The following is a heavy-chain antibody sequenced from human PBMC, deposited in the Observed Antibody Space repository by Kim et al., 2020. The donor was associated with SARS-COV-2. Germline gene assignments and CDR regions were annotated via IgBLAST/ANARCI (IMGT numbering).Heavy chain of an antibody. V-gene: IGHV3-7*01. CDR1: GFGFSDHW. J-gene: IGHJ4*02. CDR2: IKEDGSRS. CDR3: ARGREL. Sequence: GGSLRLSCAASGFGFSDHWMHWVRQAPGKVLEWVANIKEDGSRSHYADSLKGRFTISRDNAKNSLFLQMSALTVADTGLYYCARGRELWGQGTLVTVSS.